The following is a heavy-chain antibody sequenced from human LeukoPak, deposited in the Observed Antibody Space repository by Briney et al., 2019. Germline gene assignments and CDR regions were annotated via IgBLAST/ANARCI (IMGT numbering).Heavy chain of an antibody. D-gene: IGHD1-26*01. CDR3: VGGAGTDFDY. CDR1: GFTFSSYD. J-gene: IGHJ4*02. Sequence: GRSLRLSCAASGFTFSSYDMHWVRQAPGKGLEWVAVISYDGSNKYYADSVKGRFTSSRDNSKNTLYLQMNSLRAEDTAVYYCVGGAGTDFDYWGQGTLVTVSS. V-gene: IGHV3-30*03. CDR2: ISYDGSNK.